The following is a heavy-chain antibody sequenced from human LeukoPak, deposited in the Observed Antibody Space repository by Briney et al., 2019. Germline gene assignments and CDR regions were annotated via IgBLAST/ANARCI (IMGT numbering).Heavy chain of an antibody. CDR3: ARDESIAVAPNYNDY. D-gene: IGHD6-19*01. J-gene: IGHJ4*02. V-gene: IGHV1-69*04. Sequence: VASVKVSCKASGGTFSSYAISWVRQAPGQGLEWMGRIIPILGIANYAQKFQGRVTITADKSTSTAYMELSSLRSEDTAVYYCARDESIAVAPNYNDYWGQGTLVTVSS. CDR1: GGTFSSYA. CDR2: IIPILGIA.